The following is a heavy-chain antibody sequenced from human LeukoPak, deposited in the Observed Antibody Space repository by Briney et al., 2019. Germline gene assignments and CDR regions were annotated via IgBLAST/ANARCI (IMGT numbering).Heavy chain of an antibody. J-gene: IGHJ4*02. D-gene: IGHD2-15*01. CDR2: IYYSGST. CDR3: ARVPSGYCSGGSCSELDY. Sequence: SETLSLTCTVSARSISIGDYYWSWIRQPPGKGLEWIGYIYYSGSTYYKPSLKSRVTISVDTSKNQFSLKLSSVTAADTAVYYCARVPSGYCSGGSCSELDYWGQGTLVTVSS. CDR1: ARSISIGDYY. V-gene: IGHV4-30-4*08.